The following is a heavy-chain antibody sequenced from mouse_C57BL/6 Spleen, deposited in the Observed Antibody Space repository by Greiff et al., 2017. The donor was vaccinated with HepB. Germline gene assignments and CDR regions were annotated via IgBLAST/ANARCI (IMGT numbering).Heavy chain of an antibody. CDR1: GFTFSSYA. D-gene: IGHD2-3*01. J-gene: IGHJ3*01. V-gene: IGHV5-4*01. Sequence: EVQRVESGGGLVKPGGSLKLSCAASGFTFSSYAMSWVRQTPEKRLEWVATISDGGSYTYYPDNVKGRFTISRDNAKNNLYLQMSHLKSEDTAMYYCARDGDGYYFAYWGQGTLVTVSA. CDR2: ISDGGSYT. CDR3: ARDGDGYYFAY.